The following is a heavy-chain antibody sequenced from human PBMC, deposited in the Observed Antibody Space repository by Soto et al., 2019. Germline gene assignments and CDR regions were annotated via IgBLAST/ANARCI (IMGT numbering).Heavy chain of an antibody. CDR2: IYYSGST. J-gene: IGHJ6*03. Sequence: SETLSLTCTVSGCSISSSNYYWGCIRKPPGKGLEWIGSIYYSGSTYYNPSLKSRVTISVDTSKNQFSLRLSSVTAADTAVYYCARLRGLYYYYMDVWGKGTTVTVSS. CDR3: ARLRGLYYYYMDV. CDR1: GCSISSSNYY. D-gene: IGHD3-16*01. V-gene: IGHV4-39*01.